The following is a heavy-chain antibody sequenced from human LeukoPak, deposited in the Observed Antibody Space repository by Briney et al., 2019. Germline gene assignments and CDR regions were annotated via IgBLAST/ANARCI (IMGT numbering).Heavy chain of an antibody. J-gene: IGHJ4*02. Sequence: DPGGSLRLSCAASGSTFSSYSMNWVRQAPGKGLEWIGSIYYSGSTYYNPSLKSRVTISVDTSKNQFSLKLSSVTAADAAVYYCARQITYYDYVWVPDYFDYWGQGTLVTVSS. D-gene: IGHD3-16*01. CDR1: GSTFSSYSMN. CDR2: IYYSGST. V-gene: IGHV4-59*05. CDR3: ARQITYYDYVWVPDYFDY.